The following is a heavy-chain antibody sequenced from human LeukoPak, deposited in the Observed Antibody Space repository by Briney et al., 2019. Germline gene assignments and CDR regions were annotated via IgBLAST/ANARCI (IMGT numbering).Heavy chain of an antibody. D-gene: IGHD2-15*01. CDR3: AHSGSLTPFDF. V-gene: IGHV2-5*02. CDR1: GFSLTTIGVG. CDR2: IYWDDDK. J-gene: IGHJ4*02. Sequence: SGPTLVNPTQTLTLTCTFSGFSLTTIGVGVGWIRQPPGKALEWLALIYWDDDKRCSPSLKSRLTITKDTSKNQVVLTMTNVDPVDTATYYCAHSGSLTPFDFWGQGTLVTVSS.